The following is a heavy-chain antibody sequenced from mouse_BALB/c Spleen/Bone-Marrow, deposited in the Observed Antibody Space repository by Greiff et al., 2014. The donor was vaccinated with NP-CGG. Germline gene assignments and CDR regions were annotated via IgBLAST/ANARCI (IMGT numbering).Heavy chain of an antibody. CDR1: GFNIKDTY. CDR2: IDPANGNT. J-gene: IGHJ4*01. D-gene: IGHD1-1*01. V-gene: IGHV14-3*02. CDR3: ARRLRSAMDY. Sequence: EVQLQQSGAELAKPGASVKLSCIASGFNIKDTYIHWVKQRPEQGLEWIGRIDPANGNTKYDPKFQGKATITADTSSNTAYLQLSSLTSEDTAVYYCARRLRSAMDYWGQGTSVTVSS.